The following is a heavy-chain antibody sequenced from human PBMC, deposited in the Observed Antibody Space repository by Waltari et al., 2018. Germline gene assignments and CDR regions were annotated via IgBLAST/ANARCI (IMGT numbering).Heavy chain of an antibody. CDR3: AGGYWGGNPYNDDMDV. V-gene: IGHV1-8*01. D-gene: IGHD3-10*01. J-gene: IGHJ6*02. Sequence: QVQLVQSGAEVKIPGASVKVSCKASGYIFTNYDITWVRQATGQGLQGMGWMNPNRSSAGQAETCYGRVTCTRGTSINTAYMELTGLTSEDTAIYYCAGGYWGGNPYNDDMDVWGQGTTVTVSS. CDR1: GYIFTNYD. CDR2: MNPNRSSA.